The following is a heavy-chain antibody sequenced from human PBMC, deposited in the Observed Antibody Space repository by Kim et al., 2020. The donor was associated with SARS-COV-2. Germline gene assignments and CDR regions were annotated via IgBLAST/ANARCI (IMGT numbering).Heavy chain of an antibody. CDR1: GFTFSDYY. CDR2: ISSSSSYT. J-gene: IGHJ2*01. Sequence: GGSLRLSCAASGFTFSDYYMSWIRQAPGKGLEWVSYISSSSSYTNYADSVKGRFTISRDNAKNSLYLQMNSLRAEDTAVYYCASFSGDCLQCRYGWYFDLWGRGTLVTVSS. D-gene: IGHD2-21*02. V-gene: IGHV3-11*06. CDR3: ASFSGDCLQCRYGWYFDL.